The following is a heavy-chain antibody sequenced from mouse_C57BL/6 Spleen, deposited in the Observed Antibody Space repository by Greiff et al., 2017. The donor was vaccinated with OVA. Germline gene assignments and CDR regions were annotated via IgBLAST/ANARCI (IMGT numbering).Heavy chain of an antibody. CDR1: GYSFTDYN. J-gene: IGHJ1*03. D-gene: IGHD1-1*01. V-gene: IGHV1-39*01. CDR3: ARGYYYGSSSVYWYFDV. CDR2: INPNYGTT. Sequence: VQLQQPGPELVKPGASVKISCKASGYSFTDYNMNWVKQSNGKSLEWIGVINPNYGTTSYNQKFKGKATLTVDQSSSTAYMQLNSLTSEDSAVYYCARGYYYGSSSVYWYFDVWGTGTTVTVSS.